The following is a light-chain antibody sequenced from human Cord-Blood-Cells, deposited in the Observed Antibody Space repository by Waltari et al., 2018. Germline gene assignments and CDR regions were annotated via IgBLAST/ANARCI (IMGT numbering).Light chain of an antibody. Sequence: DIQMTQSPSSLSASVEDRVTITCRASQSISSYLNWYQQKPGKAPKLLIYAASSLQSGVPSRFSGSGSATDFTLTISSLQPEDFATYYCQQSYSTPLTFGGGTKVEIK. J-gene: IGKJ4*01. CDR2: AAS. V-gene: IGKV1-39*01. CDR3: QQSYSTPLT. CDR1: QSISSY.